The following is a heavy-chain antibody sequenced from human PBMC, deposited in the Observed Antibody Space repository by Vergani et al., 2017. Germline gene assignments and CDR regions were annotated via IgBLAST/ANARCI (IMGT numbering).Heavy chain of an antibody. CDR3: VHRLGYFDWDGAFDV. CDR1: RFSLTTGGEG. D-gene: IGHD3-9*01. CDR2: VYLIDDE. J-gene: IGHJ3*01. V-gene: IGHV2-5*01. Sequence: QITLRESGPTLVRPTQTLTLTCTFSRFSLTTGGEGVGWIRQPPGRALEWLAFVYLIDDERYSPSLKSRVTITKDTSKNEVILTMATMDPVDTATYYCVHRLGYFDWDGAFDVWGPGTMVTVSS.